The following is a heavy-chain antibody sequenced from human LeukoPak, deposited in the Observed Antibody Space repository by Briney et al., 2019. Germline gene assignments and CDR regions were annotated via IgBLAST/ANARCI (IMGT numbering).Heavy chain of an antibody. J-gene: IGHJ6*02. V-gene: IGHV3-48*02. CDR3: ARDYYGMDV. CDR1: GFTFRSHS. Sequence: PGGSLRLSCAASGFTFRSHSMSWVRQGPGKGLECVSYISSTSGTIYYADSVQGRFTISRDNAKNSLYLQMNSLREEDTAVYYCARDYYGMDVWGQGTTVTVSS. CDR2: ISSTSGTI.